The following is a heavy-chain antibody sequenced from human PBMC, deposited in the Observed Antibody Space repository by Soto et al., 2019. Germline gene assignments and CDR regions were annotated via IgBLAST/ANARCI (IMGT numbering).Heavy chain of an antibody. V-gene: IGHV4-59*08. Sequence: QVQLQESGPGLGKPSETLSLTCTVSGGSINNYYWSWIRQPPGKGLEWIGFSYYSGSTNYNPSLKSGVTIAVDPSKHQCSLKLSSVTAADTAVYYCARHGGITMVRGVLTAFDIWGQGTMVTVSS. CDR2: SYYSGST. CDR1: GGSINNYY. D-gene: IGHD3-10*01. CDR3: ARHGGITMVRGVLTAFDI. J-gene: IGHJ3*02.